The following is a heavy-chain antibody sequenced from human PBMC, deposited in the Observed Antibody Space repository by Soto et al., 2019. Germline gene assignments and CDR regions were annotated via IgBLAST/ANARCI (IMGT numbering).Heavy chain of an antibody. CDR1: GGSISSGGYY. D-gene: IGHD6-13*01. J-gene: IGHJ4*02. CDR3: ARDLGYSSSQRGFDY. V-gene: IGHV4-31*03. CDR2: IYYSGST. Sequence: SETLSLTCTVSGGSISSGGYYWSWIRQHPGKGLEWIGYIYYSGSTYYNPSLKSRVTISVDTSKNQFSLKLSSVTAADTAVYYCARDLGYSSSQRGFDYWGQGTLVTVSS.